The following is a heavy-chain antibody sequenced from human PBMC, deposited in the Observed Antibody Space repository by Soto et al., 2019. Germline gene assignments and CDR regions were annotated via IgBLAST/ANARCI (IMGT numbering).Heavy chain of an antibody. CDR2: ITGYNATT. V-gene: IGHV1-18*01. Sequence: SVKVSCQTSGDACETYGSNPVEQAPGQRPEWMGLITGYNATTDYAGNFQGRFTVATDTSTNTAYMELSNLRPDDTAAYYCAREPDEFRNSDSDGPWSHGTLVTVS. CDR1: GDACETYG. J-gene: IGHJ5*02. CDR3: AREPDEFRNSDSDGP. D-gene: IGHD3-3*01.